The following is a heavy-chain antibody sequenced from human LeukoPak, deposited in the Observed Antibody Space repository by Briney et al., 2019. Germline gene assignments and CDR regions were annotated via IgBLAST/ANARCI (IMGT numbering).Heavy chain of an antibody. V-gene: IGHV1-8*03. CDR3: AREDYYDSGSNDY. D-gene: IGHD3-22*01. CDR1: GYTFTTYD. Sequence: ASVKVSCKASGYTFTTYDITWVRQATGQGLEWMGWMNPNSGNTAYAQKFQGRVTITRNTSISTAYMELSSLRSEDTAVYYCAREDYYDSGSNDYWGQGTLVTVSS. CDR2: MNPNSGNT. J-gene: IGHJ4*02.